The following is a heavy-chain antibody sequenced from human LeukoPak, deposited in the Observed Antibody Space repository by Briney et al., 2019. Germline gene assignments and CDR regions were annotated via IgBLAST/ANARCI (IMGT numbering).Heavy chain of an antibody. CDR2: ISSSSSTI. V-gene: IGHV3-48*04. J-gene: IGHJ4*02. CDR1: GFTFSSYS. Sequence: PGGSLRLSCAASGFTFSSYSMNWVRQAPGKGLEWVSYISSSSSTIYYADSVKGRFIISRDNAKKSLYLQMNSLRAENTAVYYCARGFWIDYWGQGALVTVSS. CDR3: ARGFWIDY. D-gene: IGHD3-3*01.